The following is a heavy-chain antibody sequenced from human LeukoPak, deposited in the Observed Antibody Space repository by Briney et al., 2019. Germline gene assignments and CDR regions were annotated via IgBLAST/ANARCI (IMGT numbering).Heavy chain of an antibody. CDR2: ITGGGTFT. J-gene: IGHJ3*02. Sequence: GGSLRLSCAASGFSFSQHSMGWVRLAPGKGLEWVSSITGGGTFTFYADSVKGRFTVSRDNANNLLFLQLHSLRADDTAIYYRVTGDNPDYTWENHRLDAFDIWGQGTMVTVSS. CDR1: GFSFSQHS. V-gene: IGHV3-21*01. D-gene: IGHD3-16*01. CDR3: VTGDNPDYTWENHRLDAFDI.